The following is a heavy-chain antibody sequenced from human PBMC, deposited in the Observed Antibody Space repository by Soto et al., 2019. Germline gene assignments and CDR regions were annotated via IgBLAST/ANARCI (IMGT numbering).Heavy chain of an antibody. J-gene: IGHJ5*02. Sequence: PGESLKISCKGSGYKFTTYWIGWVRQMPGKGLEWMAIIYPDDSDSRYSPSFQGQATISADKSISTAYLQWSSLKASDTATYYCAKSGSSGWYGWFDPWGQGTLVTVSS. D-gene: IGHD6-19*01. V-gene: IGHV5-51*01. CDR1: GYKFTTYW. CDR2: IYPDDSDS. CDR3: AKSGSSGWYGWFDP.